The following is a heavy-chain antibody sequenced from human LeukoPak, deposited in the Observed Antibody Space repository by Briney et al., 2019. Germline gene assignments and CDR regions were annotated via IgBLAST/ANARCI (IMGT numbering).Heavy chain of an antibody. V-gene: IGHV4-59*01. CDR2: IFYRGST. CDR1: GGSISSYY. Sequence: SETLSLTCTVSGGSISSYYWSWIRQPPGKRLEWIGYIFYRGSTNYNSSLKSRVAISEDTSKNQFSLNLSSVTAADTAVYYCARGGYYGSGSDDAFDIWGQGTMVTVSS. CDR3: ARGGYYGSGSDDAFDI. J-gene: IGHJ3*02. D-gene: IGHD3-10*01.